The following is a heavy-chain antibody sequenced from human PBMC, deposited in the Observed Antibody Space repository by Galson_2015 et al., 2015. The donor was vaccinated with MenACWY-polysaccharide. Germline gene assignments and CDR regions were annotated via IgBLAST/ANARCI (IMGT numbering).Heavy chain of an antibody. V-gene: IGHV3-74*01. J-gene: IGHJ4*02. CDR1: GFTFSSYW. Sequence: SLRLSCAASGFTFSSYWMHWVRQAPGKGLVWVSRISSDGSSTSYAGPVKGRFTISRDNSKNTLYLQMNSLRAEDTAVYYCAKRSGSYSLAQSTDYWGQGTLVTVSS. CDR2: ISSDGSST. CDR3: AKRSGSYSLAQSTDY. D-gene: IGHD1-26*01.